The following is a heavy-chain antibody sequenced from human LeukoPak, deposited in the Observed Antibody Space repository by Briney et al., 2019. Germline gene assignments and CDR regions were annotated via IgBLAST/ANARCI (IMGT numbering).Heavy chain of an antibody. V-gene: IGHV3-11*04. D-gene: IGHD2-2*01. CDR3: AATGYCSSTSCYASFDY. J-gene: IGHJ4*02. CDR2: ISSSSSTI. Sequence: GGSLRLSCAASGFTFSDYYMSWIRQAPGKGLEWVSYISSSSSTIYYADSVKGRFTISRDNAKNSLYLQMNSLRAEDTAVYYCAATGYCSSTSCYASFDYWGQGTLVTVSS. CDR1: GFTFSDYY.